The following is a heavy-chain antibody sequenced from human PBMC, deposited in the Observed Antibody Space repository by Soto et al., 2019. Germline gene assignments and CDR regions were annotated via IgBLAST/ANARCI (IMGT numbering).Heavy chain of an antibody. CDR2: ISYDGKNK. Sequence: QVQLVESGGGVVQPGRSLRLSCAASGFTFSTYGMHWVRQAPGKGLEWVAVISYDGKNKYYVQSVKGRLTISRDNSKNTLYLQVNSLRVEDTAVYYCAKGQHCSSTSCHFYYYGMDVWGQGTTVAVSS. CDR1: GFTFSTYG. J-gene: IGHJ6*02. D-gene: IGHD2-2*01. CDR3: AKGQHCSSTSCHFYYYGMDV. V-gene: IGHV3-30*18.